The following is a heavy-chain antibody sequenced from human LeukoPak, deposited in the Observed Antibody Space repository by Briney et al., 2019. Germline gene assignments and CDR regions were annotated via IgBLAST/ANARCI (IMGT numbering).Heavy chain of an antibody. Sequence: SETLSLTCTVSGGSVSSGSYYWSWIRQPPGKGLEWIGYIYYSGSTNYNPSLKSRVTISVDTSKNQFSLKLSSVTAADTAVYYCARELRFLEWSYFDYWGQGTLVTVSS. D-gene: IGHD3-3*01. CDR2: IYYSGST. J-gene: IGHJ4*02. V-gene: IGHV4-61*01. CDR3: ARELRFLEWSYFDY. CDR1: GGSVSSGSYY.